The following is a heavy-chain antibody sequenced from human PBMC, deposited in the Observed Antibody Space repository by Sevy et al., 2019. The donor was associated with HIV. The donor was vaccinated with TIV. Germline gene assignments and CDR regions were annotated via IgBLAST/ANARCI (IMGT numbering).Heavy chain of an antibody. CDR2: IRSKANSYAT. J-gene: IGHJ3*02. CDR1: GFTFSGSA. CDR3: TSRFGGYYYDRSGYYDQGAGAFDI. Sequence: GGSLRLSCAASGFTFSGSAMYWVRQASGKGLEWVGRIRSKANSYATAYAASVKGRFTISRDDSKNTAYLQMNSLKTEDTAVYYCTSRFGGYYYDRSGYYDQGAGAFDIWGQGTMVTVSS. V-gene: IGHV3-73*01. D-gene: IGHD3-22*01.